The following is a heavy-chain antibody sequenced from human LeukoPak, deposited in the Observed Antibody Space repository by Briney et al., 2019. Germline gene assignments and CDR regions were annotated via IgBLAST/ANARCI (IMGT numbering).Heavy chain of an antibody. Sequence: GGSLRLSCVASGFTFSSNWMSWVRQAPGKGLEWVGNIQPDGSEQYPLDSVRGRFTISRDNARNSLFLQMNSLRVEDTAVYYCASQNYARFDPWGQGTLVTVSS. D-gene: IGHD3-16*01. CDR1: GFTFSSNW. V-gene: IGHV3-7*01. CDR2: IQPDGSEQ. J-gene: IGHJ5*02. CDR3: ASQNYARFDP.